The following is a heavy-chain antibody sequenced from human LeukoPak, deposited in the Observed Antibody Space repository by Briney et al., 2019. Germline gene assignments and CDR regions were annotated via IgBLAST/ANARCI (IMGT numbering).Heavy chain of an antibody. CDR2: INQDGSVK. CDR1: GFTFSSYW. V-gene: IGHV3-7*03. CDR3: ARDRGGEATTDY. Sequence: TGGSLRLSCAASGFTFSSYWMTWVRQAPGKGLEWVANINQDGSVKYYVDSVKGRFTISRDNAKNSLYLQMNSLRAEDTAVYYCARDRGGEATTDYWGQGTLVTVSS. J-gene: IGHJ4*02. D-gene: IGHD5-12*01.